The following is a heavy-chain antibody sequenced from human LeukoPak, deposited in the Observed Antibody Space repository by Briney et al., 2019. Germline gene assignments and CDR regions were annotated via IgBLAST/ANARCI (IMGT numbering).Heavy chain of an antibody. Sequence: GRSLRLSCAASGFTFSSYAMHWVRQAPGKGLEWVAVISYDGSNKYYADSVKGRFTISRDNSKNTLYLQMNSLRAEDTAVYYCARGGKYRQGSVKGPWGQGTLVTVSS. CDR3: ARGGKYRQGSVKGP. V-gene: IGHV3-30-3*01. CDR2: ISYDGSNK. D-gene: IGHD2-2*01. J-gene: IGHJ5*02. CDR1: GFTFSSYA.